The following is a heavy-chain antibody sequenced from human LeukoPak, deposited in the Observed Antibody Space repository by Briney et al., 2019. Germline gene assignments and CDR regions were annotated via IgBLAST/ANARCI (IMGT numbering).Heavy chain of an antibody. CDR3: ARRGSSGSGY. CDR1: GGSISSGNYY. V-gene: IGHV4-61*02. Sequence: SETLSLTCTVSGGSISSGNYYWSWIRQPAGKGLEWIGRIYNSGSTNYNPSLKSRVTISIDTSKNQFSLKLSSVTAADTAVYYCARRGSSGSGYWGQGTLVTVSS. J-gene: IGHJ4*02. CDR2: IYNSGST. D-gene: IGHD1-26*01.